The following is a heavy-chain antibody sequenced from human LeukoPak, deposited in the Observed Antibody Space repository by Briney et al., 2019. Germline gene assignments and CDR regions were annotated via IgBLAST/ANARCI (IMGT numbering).Heavy chain of an antibody. CDR2: IIPIFGTA. V-gene: IGHV1-69*05. D-gene: IGHD2-2*01. CDR3: ASSWGGRDIVVVPAALGMDV. Sequence: SVKVSCKASGGTFSSYAISWVRQAPGQGLEGMGGIIPIFGTANYAQKLQGRVTITTDESTSTAYMELSSLRSEDTAVYYCASSWGGRDIVVVPAALGMDVWGKGTTVTVSS. J-gene: IGHJ6*03. CDR1: GGTFSSYA.